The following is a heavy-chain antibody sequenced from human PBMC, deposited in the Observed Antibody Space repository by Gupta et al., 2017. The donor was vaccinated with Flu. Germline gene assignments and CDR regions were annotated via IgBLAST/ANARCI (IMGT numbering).Heavy chain of an antibody. D-gene: IGHD3-22*01. CDR2: INAGNGNT. V-gene: IGHV1-3*01. CDR3: ARGGITMIVVVTPSYYYYMDV. J-gene: IGHJ6*03. Sequence: RQAPGQRLEWMGWINAGNGNTKYSQKFQGRVTITRDTSASTAYMELSSLRSEDTAVYYCARGGITMIVVVTPSYYYYMDVWGKGTTVTVSS.